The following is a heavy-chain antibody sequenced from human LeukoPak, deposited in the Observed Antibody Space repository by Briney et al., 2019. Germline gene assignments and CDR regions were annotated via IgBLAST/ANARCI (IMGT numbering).Heavy chain of an antibody. CDR3: AKRYCSGGYCYWGYAFDY. Sequence: GGSLRLSCAASGFSFGTYAMSWVRQAPGKGREWVSTIINSGDRTYYADSVQGRFTISRDNSKNTLYLQMSGLRAEDTAVYYCAKRYCSGGYCYWGYAFDYWGQGTLVTVSS. CDR2: IINSGDRT. J-gene: IGHJ4*02. CDR1: GFSFGTYA. V-gene: IGHV3-23*01. D-gene: IGHD2-15*01.